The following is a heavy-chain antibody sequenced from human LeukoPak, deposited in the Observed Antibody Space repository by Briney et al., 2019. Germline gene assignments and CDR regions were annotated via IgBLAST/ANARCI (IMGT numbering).Heavy chain of an antibody. CDR1: GFTFSSYW. D-gene: IGHD3-10*01. CDR2: RKQEGSEK. Sequence: SGGSLRLSCAASGFTFSSYWMSWVRQAPGKGLEWVANRKQEGSEKYYVDSVKGRFTISRDDAKNSLYLQMNSLRAEDTAVYYCARKYYYGSGSYYPYYGMDVWGQGTTVTVSS. CDR3: ARKYYYGSGSYYPYYGMDV. J-gene: IGHJ6*02. V-gene: IGHV3-7*01.